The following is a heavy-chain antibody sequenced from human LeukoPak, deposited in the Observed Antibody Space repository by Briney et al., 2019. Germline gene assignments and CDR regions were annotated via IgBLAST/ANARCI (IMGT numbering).Heavy chain of an antibody. CDR2: ISGSGTNT. CDR1: GFTFSSYT. Sequence: GGSLRLSCTASGFTFSSYTTSWVRQAPGKGLEWVSAISGSGTNTYYTDSVKGRFTISRDNSKNTLYLQMNSLRAEDTAVYYCAKITDYWGQGTLVTVSS. V-gene: IGHV3-23*01. CDR3: AKITDY. J-gene: IGHJ4*02.